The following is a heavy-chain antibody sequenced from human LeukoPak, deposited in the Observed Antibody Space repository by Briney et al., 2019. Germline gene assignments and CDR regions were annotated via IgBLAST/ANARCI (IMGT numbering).Heavy chain of an antibody. J-gene: IGHJ6*02. V-gene: IGHV3-9*01. CDR3: AKDILSGYSYGPHALGSMDV. Sequence: GRSLRLSCAASGFTFDDYAMHWVRQAPGKGLEWVSGISWNSGSIGYADSVKGRFTISRDNAKNSLYLQMNSLRAEDTALYYCAKDILSGYSYGPHALGSMDVWGQGTTVTVSS. CDR1: GFTFDDYA. D-gene: IGHD5-18*01. CDR2: ISWNSGSI.